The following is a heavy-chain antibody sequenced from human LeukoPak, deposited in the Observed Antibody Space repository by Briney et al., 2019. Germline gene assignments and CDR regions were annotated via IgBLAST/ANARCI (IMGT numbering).Heavy chain of an antibody. D-gene: IGHD4-17*01. CDR1: GGYY. CDR2: INPNSGGT. J-gene: IGHJ5*02. CDR3: ARCRYGDYAWFYP. V-gene: IGHV1-2*02. Sequence: ASMKVPYKASGGYYIHWVQLAPGQGLEWMGWINPNSGGTNYAQKFNRRVTMTRDTAISTAYMELSRLTSDDTAVYYCARCRYGDYAWFYPWGQG.